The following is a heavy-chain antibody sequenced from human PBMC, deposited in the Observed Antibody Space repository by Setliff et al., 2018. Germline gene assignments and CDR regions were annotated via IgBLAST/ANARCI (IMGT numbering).Heavy chain of an antibody. V-gene: IGHV3-23*01. CDR1: GFTLRTYN. CDR2: TTGSGGDR. CDR3: GTRDCRTTGCYNGYIES. Sequence: GGSLRLSCAAFGFTLRTYNMHWVRQAPGKGLEWVSSTTGSGGDRDYADSVKGRFTVSRDNAKNTLYLQMNSLRAEDTAVYFCGTRDCRTTGCYNGYIESWGQGTLVTVSS. J-gene: IGHJ4*02. D-gene: IGHD2-2*02.